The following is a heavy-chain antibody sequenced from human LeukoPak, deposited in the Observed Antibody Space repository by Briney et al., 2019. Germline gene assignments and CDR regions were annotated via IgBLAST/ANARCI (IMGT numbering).Heavy chain of an antibody. V-gene: IGHV1-69*01. Sequence: GASVKVSCKASGGTFSSYAISWVRQAPGQGLEWMGGIIPIFGTANYAQKFQGRVTITADESTSTAYMELSSLRSEDTAVYYCAKLAATLYYYGMDVWGQGTTVTVSS. D-gene: IGHD6-25*01. CDR2: IIPIFGTA. CDR1: GGTFSSYA. J-gene: IGHJ6*02. CDR3: AKLAATLYYYGMDV.